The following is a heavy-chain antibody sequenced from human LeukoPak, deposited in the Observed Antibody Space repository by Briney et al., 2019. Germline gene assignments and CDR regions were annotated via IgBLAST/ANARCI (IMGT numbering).Heavy chain of an antibody. D-gene: IGHD3-3*01. CDR1: GFTFSSYA. V-gene: IGHV3-23*01. CDR3: AKSREYYDFWSGYYMETYFDY. CDR2: INGSGGST. J-gene: IGHJ4*02. Sequence: GGSLRLSCAVSGFTFSSYAMSWVRQAPGKGLEWVSAINGSGGSTYYADSVKGRFTISRDNSKNTLYLQMNSLRAEDTAVYYCAKSREYYDFWSGYYMETYFDYWGQGTLVTVSS.